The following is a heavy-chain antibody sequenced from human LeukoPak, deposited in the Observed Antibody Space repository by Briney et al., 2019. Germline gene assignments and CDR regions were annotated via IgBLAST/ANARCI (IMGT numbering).Heavy chain of an antibody. Sequence: PSETLSLTCTVSGVSISSYYWSWIRQPPGKGLEWIRYIYYSGSTSYNPSLKSRVTISVDTSKNQFSLKLSSVTAADTAVYYCAREEALGSGSFDYWGQGTLVTVSS. CDR3: AREEALGSGSFDY. CDR1: GVSISSYY. CDR2: IYYSGST. D-gene: IGHD1-26*01. J-gene: IGHJ4*02. V-gene: IGHV4-59*01.